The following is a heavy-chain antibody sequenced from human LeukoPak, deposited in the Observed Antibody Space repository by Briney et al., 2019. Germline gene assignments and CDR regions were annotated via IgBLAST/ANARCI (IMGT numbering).Heavy chain of an antibody. D-gene: IGHD3-10*01. CDR3: AKALSGGRPNWFDP. J-gene: IGHJ5*02. CDR2: IYSGGST. CDR1: GFTVSSNY. Sequence: GGPLRLSCAASGFTVSSNYMSWVRQAPGKGLEWVSVIYSGGSTYYADSVKGRFTISRDNSKNTLYLQMNSLRAEDTAVYYCAKALSGGRPNWFDPWGQGTLVTVSS. V-gene: IGHV3-66*01.